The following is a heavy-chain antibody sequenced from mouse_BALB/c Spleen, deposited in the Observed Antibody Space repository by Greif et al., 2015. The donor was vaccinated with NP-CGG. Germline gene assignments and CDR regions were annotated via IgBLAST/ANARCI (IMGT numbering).Heavy chain of an antibody. V-gene: IGHV14-3*02. CDR2: IDPANGNT. CDR1: GFNIKDTY. CDR3: ARDFTTVVAKDAMEY. J-gene: IGHJ4*01. Sequence: EVQLQQSGAELVKPGASVKLSCTASGFNIKDTYMHWVKQRPEQGLEWIGRIDPANGNTKYDPKFQGKATITADTSSNTAYLQLSSLTSEDTAVYYCARDFTTVVAKDAMEYWGQGTSVTVSS. D-gene: IGHD1-1*01.